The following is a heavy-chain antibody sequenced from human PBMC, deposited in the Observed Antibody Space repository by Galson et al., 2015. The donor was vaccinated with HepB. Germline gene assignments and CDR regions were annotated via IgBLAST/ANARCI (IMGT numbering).Heavy chain of an antibody. CDR2: ISSSSNYI. J-gene: IGHJ4*02. CDR1: GFTFSSYN. D-gene: IGHD1-26*01. V-gene: IGHV3-21*01. Sequence: SLRLSCAASGFTFSSYNINWVRQAPGKGLEWVSSISSSSNYIYYADSVKGRFAISRDNAKNSLYLQMSSLRAEDTAVYYCARGWEQYFDYWGQGTLVTVSS. CDR3: ARGWEQYFDY.